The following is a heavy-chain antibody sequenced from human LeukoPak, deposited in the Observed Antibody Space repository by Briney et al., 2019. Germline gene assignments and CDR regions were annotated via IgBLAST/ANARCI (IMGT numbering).Heavy chain of an antibody. V-gene: IGHV4-59*01. Sequence: SETLSLTCTVSGGSISSYCWSWIRQPPGKGLEWIGYIYYSGSTNYNPSLKSRVTISVDTSKNQFSLKLSSVTAADTAVYYCANFGGWYGIDYWGQGTLVTVSS. CDR2: IYYSGST. D-gene: IGHD6-19*01. CDR3: ANFGGWYGIDY. CDR1: GGSISSYC. J-gene: IGHJ4*02.